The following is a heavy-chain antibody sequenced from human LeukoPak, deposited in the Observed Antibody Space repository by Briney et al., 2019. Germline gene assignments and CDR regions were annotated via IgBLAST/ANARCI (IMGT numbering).Heavy chain of an antibody. CDR2: INHSGST. D-gene: IGHD3-22*01. V-gene: IGHV4-34*01. J-gene: IGHJ4*02. CDR3: ARLPYYYDSSGYYGGHYFDY. CDR1: GGSFSGYY. Sequence: SETLSLTCAVYGGSFSGYYWSWIRQPPGKGLEWIGEINHSGSTNYNPSLKSRVTISVGTSKNQFSLKLSSVTAADTAVYYCARLPYYYDSSGYYGGHYFDYWGQGTLVTVSS.